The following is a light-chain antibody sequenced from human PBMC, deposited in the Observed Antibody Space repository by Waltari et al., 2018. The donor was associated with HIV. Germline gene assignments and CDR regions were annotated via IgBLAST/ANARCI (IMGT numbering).Light chain of an antibody. CDR2: DAS. Sequence: EIVLTQSPATLSLSPGERVTLSCRASQSVSSYLAWYQQKPGQAPRLLIYDASNRATGIPARFSGSGSGTDFTLTISSLEPEDFAVYYCLQHTNWPPWYTFGQGTKLEIK. CDR1: QSVSSY. J-gene: IGKJ2*01. CDR3: LQHTNWPPWYT. V-gene: IGKV3-11*01.